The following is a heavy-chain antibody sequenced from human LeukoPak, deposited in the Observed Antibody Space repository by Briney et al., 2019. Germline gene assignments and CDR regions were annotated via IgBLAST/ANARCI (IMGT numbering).Heavy chain of an antibody. J-gene: IGHJ4*02. CDR2: ISGSGGST. CDR1: GFSLSDYY. D-gene: IGHD2-21*02. V-gene: IGHV3-23*01. CDR3: TTDLDIVVVTAIWNEGGY. Sequence: GGSLRLSCAASGFSLSDYYMSWIRQAPGKGLEWVSAISGSGGSTYYADSVKGRFTISRDNSKNTLYLQMNSLKTEDTAVYYCTTDLDIVVVTAIWNEGGYWGQGTLVTVSS.